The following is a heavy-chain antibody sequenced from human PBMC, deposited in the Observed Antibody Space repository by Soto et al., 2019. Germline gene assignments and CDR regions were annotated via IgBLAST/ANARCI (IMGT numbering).Heavy chain of an antibody. CDR2: ISTYNGNT. CDR1: GYTFTSYD. CDR3: ARARWVGATGGDV. Sequence: QVPLVQSGAEVKKPGASVKVSCKASGYTFTSYDIDWVRQAPGQGLEWMGWISTYNGNTNYAQNLQGRVTMTTDPSTSTAYMELRSLRSDDTAVYYCARARWVGATGGDVWGQGTTVTVSS. D-gene: IGHD1-26*01. J-gene: IGHJ6*02. V-gene: IGHV1-18*04.